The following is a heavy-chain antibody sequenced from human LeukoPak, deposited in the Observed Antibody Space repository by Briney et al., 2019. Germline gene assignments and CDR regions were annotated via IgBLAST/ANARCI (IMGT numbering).Heavy chain of an antibody. CDR2: INPSGGST. D-gene: IGHD3-3*01. Sequence: ASVKVSCKASGYTFTSYYMHWVRQAPGQGLELMGIINPSGGSTSYAQKFQGRVTMTRDTSTSTVYMELSSLRSEDTAVYYCAREELSYDFWSGYYPYYYYGMDVWGQGTTVTVSS. V-gene: IGHV1-46*01. CDR3: AREELSYDFWSGYYPYYYYGMDV. J-gene: IGHJ6*02. CDR1: GYTFTSYY.